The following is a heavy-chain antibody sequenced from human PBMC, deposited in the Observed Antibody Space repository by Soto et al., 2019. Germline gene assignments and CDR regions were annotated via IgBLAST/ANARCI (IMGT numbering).Heavy chain of an antibody. D-gene: IGHD3-9*01. Sequence: SETLCLTCTVSAGSISSYYWSWIRQPPGKGLEWIGYIYYSGSTNYNPSLKSRVTISVDTSKNQFSLKLSSVTAADTAVYYCARHAGDILTGYYPDYWGQGTLVTVS. CDR3: ARHAGDILTGYYPDY. V-gene: IGHV4-59*08. CDR2: IYYSGST. CDR1: AGSISSYY. J-gene: IGHJ4*02.